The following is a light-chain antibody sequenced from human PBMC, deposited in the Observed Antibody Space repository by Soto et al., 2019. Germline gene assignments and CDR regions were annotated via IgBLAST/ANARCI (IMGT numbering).Light chain of an antibody. CDR2: GAS. CDR1: QSVGNN. Sequence: DTVMTHSPSTLSVSPGARSSLPCGASQSVGNNLAWYRQKPGQAPRLLVYGASTRATGIPARFSGSGPGTEFILTISSVESEDFAIYYCQQHNDWPTFGQGTRLEIK. V-gene: IGKV3-15*01. J-gene: IGKJ5*01. CDR3: QQHNDWPT.